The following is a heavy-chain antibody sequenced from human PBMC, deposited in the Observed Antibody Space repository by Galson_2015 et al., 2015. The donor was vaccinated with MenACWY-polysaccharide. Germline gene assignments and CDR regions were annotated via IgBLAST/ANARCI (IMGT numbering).Heavy chain of an antibody. CDR3: ARRHVSEHFHLYYGMDV. D-gene: IGHD5/OR15-5a*01. V-gene: IGHV3-33*01. Sequence: SLRLSCAPSGFTFSSYGIHWVRQAPGKGLEWVALMWNDGSNEYYADSVKGRFTISRDNSKNKVFLEMNSLRAEDTAVYYCARRHVSEHFHLYYGMDVWGQGTTVTVSS. J-gene: IGHJ6*02. CDR1: GFTFSSYG. CDR2: MWNDGSNE.